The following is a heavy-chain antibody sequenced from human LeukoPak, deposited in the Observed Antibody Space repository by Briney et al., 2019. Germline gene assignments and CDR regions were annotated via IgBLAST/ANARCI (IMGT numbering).Heavy chain of an antibody. D-gene: IGHD1-7*01. J-gene: IGHJ4*02. CDR1: GYTFTGYY. CDR3: AREDNWNYDY. CDR2: LNPNSGVT. Sequence: ASVKVSCEASGYTFTGYYMHWMRQAPGHGLEWMGWLNPNSGVTKYAQKFQGRVTMTRDTSISTAYMELSSLRSDDTAVYYCAREDNWNYDYWGQGTLVTVSS. V-gene: IGHV1-2*02.